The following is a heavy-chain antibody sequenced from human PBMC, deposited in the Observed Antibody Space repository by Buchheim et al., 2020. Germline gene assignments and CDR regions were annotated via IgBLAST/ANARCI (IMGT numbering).Heavy chain of an antibody. D-gene: IGHD3-22*01. CDR1: GGSFSGYY. V-gene: IGHV4-34*01. CDR3: ARRGGYYDSSGYYWDYYYYGMDV. J-gene: IGHJ6*02. Sequence: QVQLQQWGAGLLKPSETLSLTCAVYGGSFSGYYWSWIRQPPGKGLEWIGEINHSGSTNYNPSLKSRVTISVDTSKNQFSLKLSSVTAADTAVYYCARRGGYYDSSGYYWDYYYYGMDVWGQGTT. CDR2: INHSGST.